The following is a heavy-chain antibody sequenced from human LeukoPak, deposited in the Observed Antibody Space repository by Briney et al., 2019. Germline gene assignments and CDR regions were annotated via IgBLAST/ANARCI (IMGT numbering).Heavy chain of an antibody. V-gene: IGHV4-34*12. CDR3: AREGGDYVWGSYRQFDY. Sequence: PSETLSLTCGVYGESFSGFYWSWVRQPPGKGLGWIGQVIHIGSTNYNPSLKSRVTISVDASKNQLSLKLNSVTAADTAVYYCAREGGDYVWGSYRQFDYWGQGTLVTVSS. D-gene: IGHD3-16*02. J-gene: IGHJ4*02. CDR1: GESFSGFY. CDR2: VIHIGST.